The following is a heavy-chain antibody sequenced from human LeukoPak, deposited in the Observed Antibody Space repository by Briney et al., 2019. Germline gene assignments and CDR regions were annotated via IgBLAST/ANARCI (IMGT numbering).Heavy chain of an antibody. CDR1: GFTVSSNY. J-gene: IGHJ4*02. V-gene: IGHV3-53*01. CDR2: IYSGGST. Sequence: GGSLRLSCAASGFTVSSNYMSWVRQAPGKGLEWVSVIYSGGSTYYADSVKGRFTISRDNSKNTLYLQMNSLRAEDTAVYYCASQALRGWGYFDYWGQGTLVTVSS. D-gene: IGHD6-19*01. CDR3: ASQALRGWGYFDY.